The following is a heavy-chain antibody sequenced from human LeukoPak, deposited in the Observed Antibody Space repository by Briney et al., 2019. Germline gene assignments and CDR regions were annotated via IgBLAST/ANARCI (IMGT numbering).Heavy chain of an antibody. CDR2: IYYSGST. Sequence: PSETLSLTCTVSGGSISSSSYYWGWIRQPPGKGLEWIGSIYYSGSTYYNPSLKSRVTISVDTSKNQFSLKLTSVTAADTAVYYCARGLPENPGAFNIWGEGTMVTVSS. V-gene: IGHV4-39*07. D-gene: IGHD2-21*01. CDR3: ARGLPENPGAFNI. J-gene: IGHJ3*02. CDR1: GGSISSSSYY.